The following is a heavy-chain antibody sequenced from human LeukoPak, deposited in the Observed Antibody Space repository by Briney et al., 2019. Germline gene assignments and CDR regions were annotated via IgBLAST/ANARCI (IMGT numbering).Heavy chain of an antibody. D-gene: IGHD3-22*01. Sequence: GGSLRLSCEASEFTVISAYMNWVRQAPGKGLDWVSDIFAGGSAYYADSVTGRFTISRDNSKNMVYLQMNSLTAEDTAVYYCARVPDRSGYGGAFDIWGQGTMVIVSS. CDR1: EFTVISAY. CDR3: ARVPDRSGYGGAFDI. V-gene: IGHV3-53*01. J-gene: IGHJ3*02. CDR2: IFAGGSA.